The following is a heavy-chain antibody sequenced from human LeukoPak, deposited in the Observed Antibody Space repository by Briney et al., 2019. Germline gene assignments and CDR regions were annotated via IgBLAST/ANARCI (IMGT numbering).Heavy chain of an antibody. CDR1: GGSISSGGYS. V-gene: IGHV4-30-2*01. J-gene: IGHJ4*02. D-gene: IGHD3-22*01. CDR3: ARGGYYDSITELFDY. CDR2: IYHSGST. Sequence: SQTLSLTCAVSGGSISSGGYSWSWIRQPPGKGLEWIGYIYHSGSTYYNPSLKSRVTISVDRSKNQFSLKLSSVTAADTAVYYCARGGYYDSITELFDYWGQGTLVTVSS.